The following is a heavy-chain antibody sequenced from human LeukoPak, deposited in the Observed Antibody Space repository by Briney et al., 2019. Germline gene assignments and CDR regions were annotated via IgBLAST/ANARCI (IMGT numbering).Heavy chain of an antibody. CDR2: IIPIFGTA. CDR3: ARVGEAPDIGGYYFDY. CDR1: GGTFSSYA. Sequence: SVKVSCKASGGTFSSYAISCVRQAPGQGLEWMGGIIPIFGTANYAQKFQGRVTITADESTSTAYMELSSLRSEDTAVYYCARVGEAPDIGGYYFDYWGQGTLVTVSS. J-gene: IGHJ4*02. V-gene: IGHV1-69*13. D-gene: IGHD2-15*01.